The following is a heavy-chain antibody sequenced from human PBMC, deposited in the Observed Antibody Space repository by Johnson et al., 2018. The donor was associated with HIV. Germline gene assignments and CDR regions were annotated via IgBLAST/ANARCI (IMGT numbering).Heavy chain of an antibody. D-gene: IGHD3-16*01. V-gene: IGHV3-7*05. CDR2: IKQDGSEK. Sequence: VQLVESGGGLVQPGGSLRLSCAASGFSFRNYWMPWVRQAPGKGLEWVVTIKQDGSEKYYEDSVKGRFTITRDNAKNSLYLPMNSLRSEDQALSYCAKDIGDYVPGHAFDIWGQGTMVTVSS. J-gene: IGHJ3*02. CDR1: GFSFRNYW. CDR3: AKDIGDYVPGHAFDI.